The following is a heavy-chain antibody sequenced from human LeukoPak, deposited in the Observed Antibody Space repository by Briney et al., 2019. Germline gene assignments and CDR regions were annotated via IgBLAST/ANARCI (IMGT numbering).Heavy chain of an antibody. V-gene: IGHV3-64D*08. CDR2: ISSNGEST. CDR3: VKDRFIDY. Sequence: GGSLGLSCSVSGFNLISYAMHWVCQAPGKGLEYVSSISSNGESTYYADSVKGRFSISRDNSKNTLYLQMSSLRVEDTAVYYCVKDRFIDYWGQGTLVTVSS. CDR1: GFNLISYA. J-gene: IGHJ4*02.